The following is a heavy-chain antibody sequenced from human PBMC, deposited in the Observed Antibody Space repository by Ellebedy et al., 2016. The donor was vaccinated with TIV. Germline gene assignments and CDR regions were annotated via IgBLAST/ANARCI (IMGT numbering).Heavy chain of an antibody. CDR3: ARGGGYYYGSGSYGWFDP. V-gene: IGHV1-69*06. CDR1: GGTFSSYA. D-gene: IGHD3-10*01. Sequence: SVKVSXKASGGTFSSYAISWVRPAPGQGLEWMGGIIPIFGTANYAQKFQGRVTITADKSTSTAYMELSSLRSEDTAVYYCARGGGYYYGSGSYGWFDPWGQGTLVTVSS. CDR2: IIPIFGTA. J-gene: IGHJ5*02.